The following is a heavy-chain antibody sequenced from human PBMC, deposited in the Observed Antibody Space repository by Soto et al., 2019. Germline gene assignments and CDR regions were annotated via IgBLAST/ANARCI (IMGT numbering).Heavy chain of an antibody. Sequence: QVQLQESGPGLVKPSETLSLTCTVSGGSISSYYWSWIRQPPGKGLEWIGYIYYSGSTNYNPSLKSRVTISVDTSKYQFSLKLSSVTAADTAVYYCARHVSYDFWSGYFSWFDPWGQGTLVTVSS. CDR3: ARHVSYDFWSGYFSWFDP. D-gene: IGHD3-3*01. V-gene: IGHV4-59*08. CDR2: IYYSGST. CDR1: GGSISSYY. J-gene: IGHJ5*02.